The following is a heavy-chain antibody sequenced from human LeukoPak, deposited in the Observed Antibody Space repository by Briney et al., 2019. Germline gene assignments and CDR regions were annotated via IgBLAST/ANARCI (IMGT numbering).Heavy chain of an antibody. CDR1: GVSLSGYY. CDR2: ISHSGRT. D-gene: IGHD7-27*01. Sequence: SETLSLTCAVSGVSLSGYYWSWIRQPPGKGPVWIGEISHSGRTAYNPSLKNRVTISLDTSKTQFSLKLSFVPAADTAVYYCTRTSPGVPLDFWGQGTLVTVTS. V-gene: IGHV4-34*01. CDR3: TRTSPGVPLDF. J-gene: IGHJ4*02.